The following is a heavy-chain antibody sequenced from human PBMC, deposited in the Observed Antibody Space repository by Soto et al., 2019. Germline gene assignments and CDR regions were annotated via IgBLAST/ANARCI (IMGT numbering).Heavy chain of an antibody. CDR3: ARSLLDEYSSSWRSAYYGMDV. CDR1: GITFSAYF. D-gene: IGHD2-2*01. J-gene: IGHJ6*02. CDR2: INPNSGGT. Sequence: ASGKVSWKALGITFSAYFFYWGRQAPGQGLEWIGWINPNSGGTNNAQKCQGRVTMTRDTSTSTVYMELSALISDDTAVYFCARSLLDEYSSSWRSAYYGMDVWGQGTTVTVSS. V-gene: IGHV1-2*02.